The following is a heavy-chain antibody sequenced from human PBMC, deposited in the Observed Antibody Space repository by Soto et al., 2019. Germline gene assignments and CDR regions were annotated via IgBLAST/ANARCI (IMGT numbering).Heavy chain of an antibody. J-gene: IGHJ4*02. CDR3: ARLYQDRSSGYYYFDYFDY. D-gene: IGHD3-22*01. CDR2: IYYSGST. V-gene: IGHV4-39*01. CDR1: GGSISSSSYY. Sequence: QLQLQESGPGLVKPSETLSLTCTVSGGSISSSSYYWGWIRQPPGKGLEWIGSIYYSGSTYYNPSLKSRVTISGDTSKNQFSLKLSSVTAADTAVYYCARLYQDRSSGYYYFDYFDYWGQGTLVTVSS.